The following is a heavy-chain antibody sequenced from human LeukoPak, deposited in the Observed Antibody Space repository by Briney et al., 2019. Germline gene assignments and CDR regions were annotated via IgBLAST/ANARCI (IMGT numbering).Heavy chain of an antibody. Sequence: SETLSLTCTVSGGAISNYYWSWIRQPPGKRLECMGYIYYSGTTNYNPSLKSRVTISVDTSKNQFSLKLSSVTAADTAVYYCARHGGYSSPYLHWGQGTLVTVSS. D-gene: IGHD6-13*01. J-gene: IGHJ1*01. CDR3: ARHGGYSSPYLH. CDR1: GGAISNYY. CDR2: IYYSGTT. V-gene: IGHV4-59*08.